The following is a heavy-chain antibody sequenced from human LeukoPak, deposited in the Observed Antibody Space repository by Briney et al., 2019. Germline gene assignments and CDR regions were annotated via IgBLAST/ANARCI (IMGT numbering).Heavy chain of an antibody. Sequence: GASVKVSCKASGYTFTGYYIHWVRQAPGQGLEWMGCINPNSGGTNYAQKLRGRVTMTRDTSISPAYMELSRLRSDDTAVYYCARSIGEYCGGDCYLWYFDYWGQGTLVTVSS. V-gene: IGHV1-2*02. CDR1: GYTFTGYY. D-gene: IGHD2-21*02. CDR3: ARSIGEYCGGDCYLWYFDY. CDR2: INPNSGGT. J-gene: IGHJ4*02.